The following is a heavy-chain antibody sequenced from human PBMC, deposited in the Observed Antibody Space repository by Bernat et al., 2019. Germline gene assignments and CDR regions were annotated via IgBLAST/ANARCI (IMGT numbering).Heavy chain of an antibody. CDR1: GFTFSSYS. J-gene: IGHJ3*02. D-gene: IGHD3-9*01. Sequence: EVQLVESGGGLVRPGGSLRLSCAASGFTFSSYSMNWVRQAPGEGLEWVSSISSSSTYIYYADSVMGRFTISRDNAKNSLYLQMSSRRTEDTAVYYCARNYDVLSGYYNAFDIWGQGTMVTVSS. V-gene: IGHV3-21*01. CDR2: ISSSSTYI. CDR3: ARNYDVLSGYYNAFDI.